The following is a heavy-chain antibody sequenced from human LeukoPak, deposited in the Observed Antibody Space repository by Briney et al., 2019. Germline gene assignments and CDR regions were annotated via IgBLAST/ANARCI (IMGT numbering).Heavy chain of an antibody. V-gene: IGHV3-11*04. J-gene: IGHJ3*02. Sequence: GGSLRLSCAASGFTFSDYYMSWIRQAPGKGLEWVSYISSSGSTIYYADSVKGRFTISRDNAKNSLYLRMNSLRAEDTAVYYCARLWGWLQDDAFDIWGQGTMVTVSS. CDR3: ARLWGWLQDDAFDI. CDR1: GFTFSDYY. CDR2: ISSSGSTI. D-gene: IGHD5-24*01.